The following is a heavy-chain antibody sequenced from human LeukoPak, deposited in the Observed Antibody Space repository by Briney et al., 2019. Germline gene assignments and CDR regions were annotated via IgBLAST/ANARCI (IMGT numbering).Heavy chain of an antibody. D-gene: IGHD2-2*01. V-gene: IGHV3-23*01. CDR1: GFTFSSYG. CDR2: ISGSGGST. CDR3: ASLPIVVVPAATNDFDY. J-gene: IGHJ4*02. Sequence: GGSLRLSCAASGFTFSSYGMSWVRQAPGKGLEWVSAISGSGGSTYYADSVKGRFTISRDNSKNTLYLQMNSLRAEDTAVYYCASLPIVVVPAATNDFDYWGQGTLVTVSS.